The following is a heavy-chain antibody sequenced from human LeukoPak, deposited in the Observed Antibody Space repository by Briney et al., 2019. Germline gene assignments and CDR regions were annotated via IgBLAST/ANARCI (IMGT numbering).Heavy chain of an antibody. CDR2: KSNSGNNT. D-gene: IGHD3-10*01. J-gene: IGHJ4*02. V-gene: IGHV3-23*01. CDR3: AKEGGYYGSGAFTYYFDF. Sequence: GGSLLLSCSVPGFTLEIFPMGWVRQAPGKGLEWVSSKSNSGNNTYCADSAKGRFTISRDNSKNTLFMQMNGLRADDTAIYYCAKEGGYYGSGAFTYYFDFWGLGILVTVSS. CDR1: GFTLEIFP.